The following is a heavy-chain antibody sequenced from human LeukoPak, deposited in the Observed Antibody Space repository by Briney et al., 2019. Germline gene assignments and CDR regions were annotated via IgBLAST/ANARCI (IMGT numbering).Heavy chain of an antibody. V-gene: IGHV3-30*02. Sequence: TGGSLRLSCTASGFTFNRYGMHWIRQPPGKGLEWVAYIRYDSSDKKYGGSVEGRLTISRDNSKNTLDLQMNSLKAEDTAVYYCAKGVRKTYYYDSSGCEFDYWGQGTLVTVSS. D-gene: IGHD3-22*01. CDR1: GFTFNRYG. J-gene: IGHJ4*02. CDR2: IRYDSSDK. CDR3: AKGVRKTYYYDSSGCEFDY.